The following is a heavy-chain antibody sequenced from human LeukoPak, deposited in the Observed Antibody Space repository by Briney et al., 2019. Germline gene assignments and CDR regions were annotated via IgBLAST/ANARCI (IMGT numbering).Heavy chain of an antibody. D-gene: IGHD3-9*01. CDR2: MYHSGST. V-gene: IGHV4-38-2*02. Sequence: PSETLSLTCTVSGYSISSGSYWGWIRQPPGKGLEWIGSMYHSGSTYYNPSLKSRVTISVDTSKNQFSLKLSSVTAADTAVYYCARHGSLRYFDWFPFDYWGQGTLVTVSS. J-gene: IGHJ4*02. CDR1: GYSISSGSY. CDR3: ARHGSLRYFDWFPFDY.